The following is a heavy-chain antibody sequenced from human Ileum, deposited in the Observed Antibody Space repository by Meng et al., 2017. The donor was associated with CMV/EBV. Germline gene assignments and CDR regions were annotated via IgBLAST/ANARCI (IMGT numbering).Heavy chain of an antibody. CDR2: IWYDGSNK. CDR3: AKGPKYDFWSGYSVPWYFDL. Sequence: FSGYGMHWVRQAPGKGLEWVAVIWYDGSNKYYADSVKGRFTISRDNSKNTLYLQMNSLRAEDTAVYYCAKGPKYDFWSGYSVPWYFDLWGRGTLVTVSS. CDR1: FSGYG. D-gene: IGHD3-3*01. V-gene: IGHV3-33*06. J-gene: IGHJ2*01.